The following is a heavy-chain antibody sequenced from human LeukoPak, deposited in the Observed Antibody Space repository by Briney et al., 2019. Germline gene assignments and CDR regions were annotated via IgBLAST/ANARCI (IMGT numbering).Heavy chain of an antibody. Sequence: SETLSLTCTVSGASISRDTFFWGWLRQSPEKGLEWIASIDSRGTTHYNSSLKSRVIISVDTSKNQPALNLTSLTFPDTAVYFCARHGYIQFWLYWGQGPQVIVSS. D-gene: IGHD5-18*01. J-gene: IGHJ4*02. CDR3: ARHGYIQFWLY. CDR1: GASISRDTFF. V-gene: IGHV4-39*01. CDR2: IDSRGTT.